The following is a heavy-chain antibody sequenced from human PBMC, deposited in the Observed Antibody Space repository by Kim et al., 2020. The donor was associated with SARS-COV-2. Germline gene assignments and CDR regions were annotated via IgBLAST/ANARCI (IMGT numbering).Heavy chain of an antibody. CDR1: GFTFSGSA. J-gene: IGHJ4*02. CDR3: TRGSGYLYYFDY. D-gene: IGHD3-22*01. V-gene: IGHV3-73*01. CDR2: IRSKANSYAT. Sequence: GGSLRLSCAASGFTFSGSAMHWVRQASGKGLEWVGRIRSKANSYATAYAASVKGRFTISRDDSKNTAYLQMNSLKTEDTAVYYCTRGSGYLYYFDYWGQGTLVTVSS.